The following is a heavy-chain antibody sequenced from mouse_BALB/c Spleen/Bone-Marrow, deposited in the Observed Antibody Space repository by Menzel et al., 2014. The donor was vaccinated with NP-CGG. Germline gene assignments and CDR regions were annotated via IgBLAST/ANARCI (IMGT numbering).Heavy chain of an antibody. CDR1: GYSFXCFW. CDR3: TRHYGNYDY. D-gene: IGHD2-1*01. V-gene: IGHV1-63*02. J-gene: IGHJ2*01. CDR2: IYPKNDDA. Sequence: QVQLQQSGAELVRPGTSVKMSCKAAGYSFXCFWIGWVKQWPGHGLEWIGDIYPKNDDANYNEKFKGRATLTVDTSSSTAYMQLSGLTSEDSAIYYCTRHYGNYDYWGQGSTLTVSS.